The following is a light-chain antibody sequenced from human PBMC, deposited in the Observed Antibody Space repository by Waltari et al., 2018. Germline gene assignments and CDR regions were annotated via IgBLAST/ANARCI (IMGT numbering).Light chain of an antibody. V-gene: IGLV2-23*03. CDR3: CSYAGSSTFRV. CDR1: SSDVGSYNL. CDR2: EGS. Sequence: QSALPQPASVSGSPGQSIPISCTGTSSDVGSYNLVSWYQQHPGKAPKLMIYEGSKRPSGVSNRFSGSKSGNTASLTISGLQAEDEADYYCCSYAGSSTFRVFGGGTKLTVL. J-gene: IGLJ2*01.